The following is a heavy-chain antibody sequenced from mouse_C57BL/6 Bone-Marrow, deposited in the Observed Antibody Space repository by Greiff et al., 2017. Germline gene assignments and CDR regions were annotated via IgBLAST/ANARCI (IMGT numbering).Heavy chain of an antibody. V-gene: IGHV1-69*01. CDR1: GYAFTSYW. Sequence: VQLQQSGAELVMPGASVKLSCKASGYAFTSYWMDGVKQRPGQGLEWIGVIDPSGSDTNYNEKFKGKSTLTADKSSSTAYMQLSSLTSEDSAVYFCARRRAYWGQGTLVTVSA. CDR2: IDPSGSDT. CDR3: ARRRAY. J-gene: IGHJ3*01.